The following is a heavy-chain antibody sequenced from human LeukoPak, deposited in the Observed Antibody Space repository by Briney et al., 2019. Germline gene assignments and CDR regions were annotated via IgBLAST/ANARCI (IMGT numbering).Heavy chain of an antibody. V-gene: IGHV1-69*04. Sequence: SVKVSCKASGGTFSSYAISWVRQAPGQGLEWMGRIIPILGIANYAQKFQGRVTITADKSTSTAYMELSSLRSEDTAVYYCARGQIDHYYGSGSYGDYWGQGTLVTVSS. J-gene: IGHJ4*02. CDR1: GGTFSSYA. CDR2: IIPILGIA. CDR3: ARGQIDHYYGSGSYGDY. D-gene: IGHD3-10*01.